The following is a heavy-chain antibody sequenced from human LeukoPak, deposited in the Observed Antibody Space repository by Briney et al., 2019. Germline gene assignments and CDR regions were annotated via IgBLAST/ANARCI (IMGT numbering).Heavy chain of an antibody. D-gene: IGHD1-26*01. CDR2: IYHSGST. CDR1: GYSISMGYY. V-gene: IGHV4-38-2*02. J-gene: IGHJ3*02. CDR3: ARDPGGRYYFRAFDI. Sequence: SESLSLTCTVAGYSISMGYYGGWIRQPPGKGLGGIGSIYHSGSTYYNPSRKGRVTLSVDTSKNQFYLKLSSVTAADTAVYYCARDPGGRYYFRAFDIWGQGTMVTVSS.